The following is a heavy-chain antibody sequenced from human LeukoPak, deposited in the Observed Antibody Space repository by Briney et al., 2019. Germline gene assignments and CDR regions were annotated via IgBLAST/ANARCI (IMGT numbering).Heavy chain of an antibody. CDR2: IYTSGST. D-gene: IGHD2-2*01. CDR3: ARLSADSSSSRGFDY. J-gene: IGHJ4*02. Sequence: SEILSLTCGVYGGSFSGYYWTWIRQPAGKGLEWIGRIYTSGSTNYNPSLKSRVAMSVDTSKNQFSLKLSSVTAADTAVYYCARLSADSSSSRGFDYWGQGTLVTVSS. V-gene: IGHV4-59*10. CDR1: GGSFSGYY.